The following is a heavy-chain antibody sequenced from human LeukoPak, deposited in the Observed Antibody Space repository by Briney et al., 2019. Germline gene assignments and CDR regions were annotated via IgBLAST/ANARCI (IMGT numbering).Heavy chain of an antibody. J-gene: IGHJ4*02. Sequence: GRSLRLSCAASGVTLSSYAMSWARQAPGKGLEWVSGISWNSGSIGYADSVKGRFTISRDNAKNSLYLQMNSLRAEDTALYYCAKDFSYYDSSGYSDYWGQGTLVTVSS. V-gene: IGHV3-9*01. CDR2: ISWNSGSI. CDR1: GVTLSSYA. D-gene: IGHD3-22*01. CDR3: AKDFSYYDSSGYSDY.